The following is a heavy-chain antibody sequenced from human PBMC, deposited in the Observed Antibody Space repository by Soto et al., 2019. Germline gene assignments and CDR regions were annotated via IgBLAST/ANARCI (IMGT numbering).Heavy chain of an antibody. V-gene: IGHV1-3*01. CDR3: GSTNYNPSLKSRVTISVDTSKNQFSLKLSSVTAADTAVYYCARGGRGTDRSLWFGELFPADWFDP. J-gene: IGHJ5*02. D-gene: IGHD3-10*01. Sequence: GASVKVSCKASGYTFTSYAMHWVRQAPGQRLEWMGWINAGNGNTKYSQKFQGRVTITRDTSASTAYMELSSLRSEDTAMYYSGSTNYNPSLKSRVTISVDTSKNQFSLKLSSVTAADTAVYYCARGGRGTDRSLWFGELFPADWFDPWGQGTLVTVSS. CDR2: INAGNGNT. CDR1: GYTFTSYA.